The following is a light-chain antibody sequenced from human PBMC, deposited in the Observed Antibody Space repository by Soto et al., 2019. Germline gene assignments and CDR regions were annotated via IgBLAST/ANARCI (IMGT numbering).Light chain of an antibody. CDR2: HAS. CDR3: QQYNSYS. Sequence: DIHMSQSPSTLSASVGARVTITCRASQSISNWLAWYQKKPGTAPKLLIYHASTLESGVPSRFSGSGSGTECTLTISSLQPDAFATYYCQQYNSYSFGQGTKVDIK. J-gene: IGKJ1*01. CDR1: QSISNW. V-gene: IGKV1-5*01.